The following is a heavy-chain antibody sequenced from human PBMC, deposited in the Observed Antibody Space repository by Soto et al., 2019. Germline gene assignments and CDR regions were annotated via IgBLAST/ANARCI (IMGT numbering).Heavy chain of an antibody. CDR2: VYYNGCT. D-gene: IGHD3-16*01. CDR3: ARVSYDLVYYVDF. J-gene: IGHJ4*02. V-gene: IGHV4-59*07. Sequence: QVQLRESGPGLVKPSDTLSLICTVSGGSISTYYWSWIRQPPGKGLEGIASVYYNGCTNYNPSLMSRVPLSVDTFRNQFALRLNSVTAADPAMYSCARVSYDLVYYVDFWGQGTLVTVSS. CDR1: GGSISTYY.